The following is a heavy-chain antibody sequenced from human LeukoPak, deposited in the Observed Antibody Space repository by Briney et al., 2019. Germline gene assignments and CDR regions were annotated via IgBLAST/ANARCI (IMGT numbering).Heavy chain of an antibody. V-gene: IGHV4-39*07. CDR3: ARRRYFDY. J-gene: IGHJ4*02. CDR1: GDSISSGDYY. CDR2: INHSGST. Sequence: KTSETLSLTCTVSGDSISSGDYYWSWIRQPPGKGLEWIGEINHSGSTNYNPSLKSRVTISVDTSKNQFSLKLSSVTAADTAVYYCARRRYFDYWGQGTLVTVSS.